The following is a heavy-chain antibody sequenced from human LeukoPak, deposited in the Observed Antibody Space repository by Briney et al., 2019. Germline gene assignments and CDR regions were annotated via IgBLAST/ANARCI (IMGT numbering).Heavy chain of an antibody. CDR1: GFTFSSYA. D-gene: IGHD3-22*01. Sequence: PGGSLRLSCAASGFTFSSYAMSWVRQAPGKGLEWVSAVSGRGDSTYYADSVKGRFTISRDNSKNTLSLQMNSLRAEDTAVYYCAKDRTYYYDSSGSSPYYFDYWGQGTLVTVSS. J-gene: IGHJ4*02. V-gene: IGHV3-23*01. CDR3: AKDRTYYYDSSGSSPYYFDY. CDR2: VSGRGDST.